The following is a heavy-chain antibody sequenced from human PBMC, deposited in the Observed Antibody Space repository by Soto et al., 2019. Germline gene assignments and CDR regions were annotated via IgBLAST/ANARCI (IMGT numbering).Heavy chain of an antibody. J-gene: IGHJ4*02. V-gene: IGHV4-61*01. CDR2: KYYSGIS. CDR1: RGSVSSQTHF. Sequence: QVHLQESGPGLLKPSETLSLTCTVTRGSVSSQTHFWTWIRQPPGKGLEWIGYKYYSGISNYNPSLQSRVTISVDTSKNQFSLRLTSVTAADTAGYFCVREDMSGTYYFDAWGQGALVTVSS. CDR3: VREDMSGTYYFDA. D-gene: IGHD1-26*01.